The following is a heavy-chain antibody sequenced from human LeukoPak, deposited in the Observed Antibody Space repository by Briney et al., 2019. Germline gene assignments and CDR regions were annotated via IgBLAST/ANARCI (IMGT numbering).Heavy chain of an antibody. J-gene: IGHJ4*02. V-gene: IGHV4-34*01. CDR1: GGSLSGNY. CDR2: INQSGST. CDR3: ARGRGTIFGVARGFDY. D-gene: IGHD3-3*01. Sequence: SETLSLTCVVYGGSLSGNYWSWIRQPPGKGLEWIGEINQSGSTNYNPSLKSQVTISVDTSKNQFSLKVNSVTAADTAVYYCARGRGTIFGVARGFDYWGRGTLVTVSS.